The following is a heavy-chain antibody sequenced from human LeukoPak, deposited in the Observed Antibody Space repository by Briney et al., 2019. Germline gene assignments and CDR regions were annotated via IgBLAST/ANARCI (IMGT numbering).Heavy chain of an antibody. CDR3: AKSPNYYDSSGYYYS. D-gene: IGHD3-22*01. Sequence: GGSLRLSCAASGFTFSSYGMHWVRQAPGKGLEWVAVISYDGSNKYYADSVKGRFTISRDNSKNTLYLQMNSLRAEDTAVYYCAKSPNYYDSSGYYYSWGQGTLVTVSS. CDR2: ISYDGSNK. J-gene: IGHJ4*02. CDR1: GFTFSSYG. V-gene: IGHV3-30*18.